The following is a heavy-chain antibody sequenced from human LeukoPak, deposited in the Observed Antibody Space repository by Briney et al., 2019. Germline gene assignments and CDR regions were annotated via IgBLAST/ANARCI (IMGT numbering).Heavy chain of an antibody. CDR2: ISSSSSYI. CDR1: GFTFSSYS. V-gene: IGHV3-21*01. J-gene: IGHJ4*02. CDR3: AREQTGYFDY. D-gene: IGHD1-1*01. Sequence: GGSLRLSCAASGFTFSSYSINWVRQAPGQGLEWVSSISSSSSYIYYADSVKGRFTISRDNAKNSLYLQMNSLRAEDTAVYYCAREQTGYFDYWGQGTLVTVSS.